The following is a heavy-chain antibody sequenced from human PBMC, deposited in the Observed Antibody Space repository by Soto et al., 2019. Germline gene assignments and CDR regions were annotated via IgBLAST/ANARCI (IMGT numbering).Heavy chain of an antibody. Sequence: QVHLGQSGAEVKKPGASVTVSCKASGYSFTDDYMHCVRQAPGQGLEWMGWINTKTGGTNYAQRVQGRVTMTGDTSINTAYMELRRLRSDDTAVYYCARVGPTGWFEPWGQGTVVTVSS. V-gene: IGHV1-2*02. CDR2: INTKTGGT. CDR1: GYSFTDDY. J-gene: IGHJ5*02. CDR3: ARVGPTGWFEP.